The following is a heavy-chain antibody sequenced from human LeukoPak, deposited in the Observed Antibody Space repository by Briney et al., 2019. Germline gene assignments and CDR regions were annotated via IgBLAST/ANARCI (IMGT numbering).Heavy chain of an antibody. CDR2: IYYRGRT. CDR1: GGSISSTGFY. D-gene: IGHD1-26*01. J-gene: IGHJ3*01. CDR3: ARPRFVHSGSYGAFDV. Sequence: SETLSLTCTVYGGSISSTGFYGVWIRQSPGKGLKWIGSIYYRGRTYYNPYLESRVTIPADTSKNQFSLKLSSVTAADTAVYYCARPRFVHSGSYGAFDVWGQGTMVTVSS. V-gene: IGHV4-39*01.